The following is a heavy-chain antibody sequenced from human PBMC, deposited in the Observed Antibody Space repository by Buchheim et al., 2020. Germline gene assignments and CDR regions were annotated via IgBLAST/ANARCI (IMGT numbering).Heavy chain of an antibody. D-gene: IGHD5-18*01. J-gene: IGHJ4*02. CDR2: IDPSDSYT. V-gene: IGHV5-10-1*01. Sequence: EVQLVQSGAEVKKPGEFLRISCKASGYSFINYWIIWVRQMPGKGLEWMGRIDPSDSYTSYSPSFPGHVIFSTDKSISTAYLQWNSLKASDTAVYYCARHVRGYSYSPNSDYWGQGTL. CDR1: GYSFINYW. CDR3: ARHVRGYSYSPNSDY.